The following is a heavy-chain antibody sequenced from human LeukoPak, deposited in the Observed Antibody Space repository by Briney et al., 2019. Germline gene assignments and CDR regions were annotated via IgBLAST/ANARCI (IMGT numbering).Heavy chain of an antibody. V-gene: IGHV4-59*11. CDR3: ESFKGRGAVDY. Sequence: SETLSLTCTVSGGSISSHYWSWIRQPPGKGLEWIGYIYYSGSTNYNPSLKSRVAISVDTSKNQFSLKLSSVTAADTAVYYCESFKGRGAVDYWGQGTLVTVSS. CDR1: GGSISSHY. J-gene: IGHJ4*02. CDR2: IYYSGST. D-gene: IGHD1-26*01.